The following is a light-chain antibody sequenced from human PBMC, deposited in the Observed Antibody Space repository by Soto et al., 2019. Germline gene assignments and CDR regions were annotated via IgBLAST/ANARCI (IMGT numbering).Light chain of an antibody. CDR2: AAS. CDR3: QQSYSSPPA. CDR1: QSIRSY. J-gene: IGKJ1*01. V-gene: IGKV1-39*01. Sequence: DIQMTQSPSSLSASVGDSVTITCRASQSIRSYLNWYQQKPGKAPKLLIYAASSLQSGVPSRFSGSGSGTDFTLTISSLQPEDFATYYCQQSYSSPPAFGQGTKVEIK.